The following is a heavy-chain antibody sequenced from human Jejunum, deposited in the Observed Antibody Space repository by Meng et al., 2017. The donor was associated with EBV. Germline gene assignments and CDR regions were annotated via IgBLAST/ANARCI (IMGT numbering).Heavy chain of an antibody. D-gene: IGHD3-22*01. J-gene: IGHJ4*02. CDR2: IYHGGGT. CDR1: GGSISDNDW. V-gene: IGHV4-4*02. CDR3: AGNGYYALEY. Sequence: HLQESGPGLEKPSGTLYLHCAVSGGSISDNDWWSRVRQPPGKGLEWLGEIYHGGGTNYNPSLESRVTISVDKSKNQFSLKLNSVTVADTAVYYCAGNGYYALEYWGPGILVTVSS.